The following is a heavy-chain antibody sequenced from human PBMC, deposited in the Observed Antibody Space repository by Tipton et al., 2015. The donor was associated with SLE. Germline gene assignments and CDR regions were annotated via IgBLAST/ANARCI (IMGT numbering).Heavy chain of an antibody. V-gene: IGHV4-38-2*01. J-gene: IGHJ4*02. D-gene: IGHD2-21*02. Sequence: GLVKPSETLSLKCAVSGYSISAGYYWGWVRQPPGKGLEWIGAIYYSGTTFYNPSFKSRVTISVDTSKNEFFLKMSSVTAADTAVYYCARGSGVTDFDYWGQGALVTVSS. CDR1: GYSISAGYY. CDR3: ARGSGVTDFDY. CDR2: IYYSGTT.